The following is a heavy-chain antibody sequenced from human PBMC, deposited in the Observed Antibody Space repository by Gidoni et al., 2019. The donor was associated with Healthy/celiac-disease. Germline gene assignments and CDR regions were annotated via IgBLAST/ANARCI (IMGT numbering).Heavy chain of an antibody. CDR2: INHSGST. CDR1: GGSFSGYY. D-gene: IGHD6-19*01. J-gene: IGHJ4*02. CDR3: ASTVAGTVDGGYYFDY. V-gene: IGHV4-34*01. Sequence: QVQLQQWGAGLLKPSETLSLTCAVYGGSFSGYYWSWIRQPPGKGLEWIGEINHSGSTNYNPSLKSRLTISVDTSKTQFSLKLSSVAAADTAVYSCASTVAGTVDGGYYFDYWGQGTLVTVSS.